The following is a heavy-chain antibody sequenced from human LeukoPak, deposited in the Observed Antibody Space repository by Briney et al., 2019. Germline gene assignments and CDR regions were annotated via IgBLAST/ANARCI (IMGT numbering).Heavy chain of an antibody. CDR3: ARVSVSGAFDI. V-gene: IGHV1-3*01. CDR1: GYTFTSYA. Sequence: VASVTVSCKASGYTFTSYAMHWVRQAPGQRLEWMGWINAGNGNTKYSQKFQGRVTITRDTSASTAYMELSSLRSEDTAVYYCARVSVSGAFDIWGQGTMVTVSS. J-gene: IGHJ3*02. D-gene: IGHD3-16*02. CDR2: INAGNGNT.